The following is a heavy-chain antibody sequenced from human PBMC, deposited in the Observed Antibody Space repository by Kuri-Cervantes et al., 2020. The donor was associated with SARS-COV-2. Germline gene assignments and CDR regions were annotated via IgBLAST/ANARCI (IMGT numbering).Heavy chain of an antibody. CDR1: EFTFSDYY. CDR2: ISSSSSYT. CDR3: ARVLRDRGEYSYGYEYDFDY. J-gene: IGHJ4*02. V-gene: IGHV3-11*06. Sequence: SCAASEFTFSDYYISWIRQPAEGGLEWVSYISSSSSYTNYADPVKGRFTISRDNAKTSLYLLMNSLRAEDTAVYYCARVLRDRGEYSYGYEYDFDYRGQGTPVTVSS. D-gene: IGHD5-18*01.